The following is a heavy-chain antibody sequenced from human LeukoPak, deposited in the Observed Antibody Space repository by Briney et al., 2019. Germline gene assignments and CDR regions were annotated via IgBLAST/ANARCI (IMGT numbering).Heavy chain of an antibody. D-gene: IGHD4-17*01. CDR1: GGSISSSSYY. Sequence: ASETLSLTCTVSGGSISSSSYYWGWIRQPPGKGLEWIGSIYYSGSTYYNPSLKSRVTISVDTSKNQFSLKLSSVTAADTAVYYCARRGDPLATVTKDYWGQGTLVTVSS. J-gene: IGHJ4*02. CDR2: IYYSGST. V-gene: IGHV4-39*01. CDR3: ARRGDPLATVTKDY.